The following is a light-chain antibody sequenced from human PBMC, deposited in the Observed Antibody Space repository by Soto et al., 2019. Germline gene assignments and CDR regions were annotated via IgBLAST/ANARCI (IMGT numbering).Light chain of an antibody. CDR3: SSSTSSSTLLV. V-gene: IGLV2-14*01. J-gene: IGLJ2*01. Sequence: QSALTQPASVSGSPGQSITISCTGTSSDVGGYNYVSWYQQHPGKAPKLMIYEVSNRPSGVSNRFSGSKSGNTASLTISGVQAEDEAAYYCSSSTSSSTLLVFGGGTKVTVL. CDR2: EVS. CDR1: SSDVGGYNY.